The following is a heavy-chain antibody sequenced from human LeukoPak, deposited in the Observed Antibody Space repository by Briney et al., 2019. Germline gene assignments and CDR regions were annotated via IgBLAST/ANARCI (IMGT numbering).Heavy chain of an antibody. CDR1: GGTFSSYA. J-gene: IGHJ5*02. D-gene: IGHD3-3*01. V-gene: IGHV1-69*06. Sequence: GASVKVSCKASGGTFSSYAISWVRQAPGQGLEWMGGIIPMFGTANYAQKIQGRVTITADKSTSTAYMELSSLRSEDTAVYYCAREAITIFGLVRTQTTKGPHRFDPWGQGTLVTVSS. CDR2: IIPMFGTA. CDR3: AREAITIFGLVRTQTTKGPHRFDP.